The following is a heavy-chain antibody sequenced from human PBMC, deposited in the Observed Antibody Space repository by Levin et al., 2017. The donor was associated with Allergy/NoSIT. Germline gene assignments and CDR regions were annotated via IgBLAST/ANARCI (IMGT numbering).Heavy chain of an antibody. Sequence: LSLTCAASGFTFNNYAMSWVRQAPGKGLEWVSAIINSGVGTYYADSVKGRFTISRDNSKNTMYLQMNSLRAEDTAVYFCAKGALRGSDQPYYFDYWGQGTLVTASS. D-gene: IGHD4-17*01. CDR2: IINSGVGT. J-gene: IGHJ4*02. V-gene: IGHV3-23*01. CDR1: GFTFNNYA. CDR3: AKGALRGSDQPYYFDY.